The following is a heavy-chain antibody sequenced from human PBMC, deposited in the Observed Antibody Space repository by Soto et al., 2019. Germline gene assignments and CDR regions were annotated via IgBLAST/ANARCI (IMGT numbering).Heavy chain of an antibody. CDR2: IYLGDSDT. CDR1: GYKVSTWHNFTSYW. Sequence: LGESLKISCMGSGYKVSTWHNFTSYWIAWVRQMPGEGLEWMGIIYLGDSDTRYSPSFQGQVTISADKSINTVYLQWSSLKASDTATYYCARISWIQLWRDAFDIWGQGTMVTVSS. CDR3: ARISWIQLWRDAFDI. D-gene: IGHD5-18*01. J-gene: IGHJ3*02. V-gene: IGHV5-51*01.